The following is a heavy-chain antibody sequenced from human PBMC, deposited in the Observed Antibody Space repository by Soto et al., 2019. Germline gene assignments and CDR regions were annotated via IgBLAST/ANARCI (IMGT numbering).Heavy chain of an antibody. Sequence: GGSLRLSCAASGFTVSSTYLTWVRQAPGKGLEWVAILYTGTDTVYADSVKGRFTISRDSSKNTFYLQMNSLRAEDTAMYYCSTDASAGLDTWGQGTQVTVSS. D-gene: IGHD2-2*01. CDR3: STDASAGLDT. J-gene: IGHJ5*02. V-gene: IGHV3-53*01. CDR1: GFTVSSTY. CDR2: LYTGTDT.